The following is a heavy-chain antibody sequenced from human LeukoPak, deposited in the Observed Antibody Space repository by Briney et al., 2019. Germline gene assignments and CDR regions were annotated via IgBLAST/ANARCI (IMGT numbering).Heavy chain of an antibody. CDR3: ARQLPGSGYSGCGGDYYYYYMDV. Sequence: ASVKVSCKASGYTFTSYGISWVRQAPGQGLEWMGWISAYNGNTNYAQKLQGRVTMTTDTSTSTAYMELRSLRSDDTAVYYCARQLPGSGYSGCGGDYYYYYMDVWGKGTTVTVSS. CDR2: ISAYNGNT. D-gene: IGHD3-22*01. V-gene: IGHV1-18*01. CDR1: GYTFTSYG. J-gene: IGHJ6*03.